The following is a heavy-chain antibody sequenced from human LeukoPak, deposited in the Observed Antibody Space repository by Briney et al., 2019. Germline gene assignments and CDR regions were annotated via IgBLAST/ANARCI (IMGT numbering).Heavy chain of an antibody. V-gene: IGHV3-33*01. CDR2: IWYDGSNK. CDR3: ARGGAATDAFDI. J-gene: IGHJ3*02. Sequence: GRSLRLSCAASGFTFSSYGMHWVRQDPGKGLEWVAVIWYDGSNKYYADSVKGRFTISRDNSKNTLYLQMNSLRAEDTAVYYCARGGAATDAFDIWGQGTMVTVSS. D-gene: IGHD2-15*01. CDR1: GFTFSSYG.